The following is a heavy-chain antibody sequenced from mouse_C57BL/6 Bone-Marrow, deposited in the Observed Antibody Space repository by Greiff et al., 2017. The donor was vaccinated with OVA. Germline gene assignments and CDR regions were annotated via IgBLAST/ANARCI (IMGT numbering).Heavy chain of an antibody. CDR1: GFNIKDDY. Sequence: VQLQQSGAELVRPGASVKLSCTASGFNIKDDYMHWVKQRPEQGLEWIGWIDPENGDTEYASQLQGKATITADTSSNPAYLQLSSLTSEDTAVYYCTTSFIGDYGYWGQGTTLTVSS. V-gene: IGHV14-4*01. CDR3: TTSFIGDYGY. J-gene: IGHJ2*01. CDR2: IDPENGDT. D-gene: IGHD1-1*01.